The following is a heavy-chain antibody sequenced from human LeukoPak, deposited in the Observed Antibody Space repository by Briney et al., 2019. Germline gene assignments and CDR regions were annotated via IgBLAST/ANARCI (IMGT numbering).Heavy chain of an antibody. CDR2: ISYDGSNK. D-gene: IGHD3-16*01. CDR1: GFTFSSYA. Sequence: GGSLRLSCAASGFTFSSYAMHWVRQAPGKGLEWVAVISYDGSNKYYADSVKGRFTISRDNSKNTLYLQMNSLRAEDTAVYYCARVGPLGYFDYWGRGTLVTVSS. J-gene: IGHJ4*02. V-gene: IGHV3-30-3*01. CDR3: ARVGPLGYFDY.